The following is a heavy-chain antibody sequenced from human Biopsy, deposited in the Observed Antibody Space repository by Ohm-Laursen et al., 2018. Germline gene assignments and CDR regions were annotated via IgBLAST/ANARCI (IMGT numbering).Heavy chain of an antibody. V-gene: IGHV1-46*01. CDR2: INPSGSTT. Sequence: EASVKVSCKASGYSFTSYYMHWVRQAPGQGLEGMGMINPSGSTTSYPQIFQGRVTMTRDTSKSTVYMELSSLRSADTAVYFCARNTGWYGDLYYFDYWGQGTLVTVSS. CDR3: ARNTGWYGDLYYFDY. D-gene: IGHD6-19*01. CDR1: GYSFTSYY. J-gene: IGHJ4*02.